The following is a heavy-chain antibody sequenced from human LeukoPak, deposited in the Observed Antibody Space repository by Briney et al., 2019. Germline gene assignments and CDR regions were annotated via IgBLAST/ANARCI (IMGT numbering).Heavy chain of an antibody. CDR2: IKQDGSEK. V-gene: IGHV3-7*01. J-gene: IGHJ6*03. CDR1: GGSISSGGYY. Sequence: ETLSLTCTVSGGSISSGGYYWSWIRQPAGKGLEWVANIKQDGSEKHYVDSVKGRFTISRDNAKRSLYLQMNSLRAEDTAVFYCARGVDYHYYYYMDFWGKGTTVTVSS. CDR3: ARGVDYHYYYYMDF.